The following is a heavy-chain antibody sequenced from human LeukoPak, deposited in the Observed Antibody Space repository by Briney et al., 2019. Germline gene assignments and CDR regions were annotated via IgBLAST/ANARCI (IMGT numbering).Heavy chain of an antibody. CDR1: GYTFTGYY. CDR3: ARTPGTTFGFSDY. D-gene: IGHD3-16*01. CDR2: INPNSGGT. J-gene: IGHJ4*02. Sequence: GASVKVSCKASGYTFTGYYMHWVRQAPGQGLEWMGWINPNSGGTNYAQKFQGRVTMTRDTSISTAYMELSRLRSDDTAVYYCARTPGTTFGFSDYWGQGTLVTVSS. V-gene: IGHV1-2*02.